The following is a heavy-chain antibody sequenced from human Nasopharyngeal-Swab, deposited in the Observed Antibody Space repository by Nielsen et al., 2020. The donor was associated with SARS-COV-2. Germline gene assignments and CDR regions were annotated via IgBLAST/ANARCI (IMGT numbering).Heavy chain of an antibody. V-gene: IGHV3-7*03. CDR1: GFTFCSYW. J-gene: IGHJ2*01. D-gene: IGHD1-1*01. CDR3: ARPGGTTLNCNDLGWYFDL. Sequence: GASLKISWAACGFTFCSYWMRWVRQATVKGLEWASNIKQDGSEKYYVDSVKGRFTISRDNAKNSLYLQMNSLRAEDTAVYFCARPGGTTLNCNDLGWYFDLWGRGTLVTVSS. CDR2: IKQDGSEK.